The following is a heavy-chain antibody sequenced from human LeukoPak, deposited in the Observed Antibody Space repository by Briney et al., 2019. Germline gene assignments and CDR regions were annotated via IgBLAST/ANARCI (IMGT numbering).Heavy chain of an antibody. CDR3: AAVNPLWFGEYAFDI. V-gene: IGHV1-58*02. Sequence: TSVNVSCKAAGFTFSSSAMQWVRQARGQRLEWIGWIVVGSGNTNYAQKFQERVTITRDMSTSTAYMELSSLRSEDTAVYYCAAVNPLWFGEYAFDIWGQGTMVTVSS. CDR2: IVVGSGNT. J-gene: IGHJ3*02. D-gene: IGHD3-10*01. CDR1: GFTFSSSA.